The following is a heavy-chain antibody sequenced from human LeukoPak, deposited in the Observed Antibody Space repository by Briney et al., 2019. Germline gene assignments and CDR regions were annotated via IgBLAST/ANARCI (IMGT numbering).Heavy chain of an antibody. CDR2: ISYDGGST. Sequence: GGSLRLSCAGSGFTFSSYWMHWVRQAPGKGLEWVAIISYDGGSTSYADSVKGRFTISRDNSKNTLYLQMSSLRTEDTAVYYCAKIEGSSSYYFDYWGQGTLVTVSS. CDR1: GFTFSSYW. V-gene: IGHV3-30*18. D-gene: IGHD6-6*01. CDR3: AKIEGSSSYYFDY. J-gene: IGHJ4*02.